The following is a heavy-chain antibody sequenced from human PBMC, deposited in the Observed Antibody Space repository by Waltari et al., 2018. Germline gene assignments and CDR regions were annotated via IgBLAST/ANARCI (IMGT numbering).Heavy chain of an antibody. CDR3: ARTSTRDFYYMDV. CDR2: IDPSDSYT. Sequence: EVQLVQSGAEVTKPGASLRISCKVSGYSFTTYWITWVRQMPGKGLEWMGRIDPSDSYTNYSPSFQGHVTISADRSINTAYLQWSSLKASDTAIYYCARTSTRDFYYMDVWGKGTTVTVSS. V-gene: IGHV5-10-1*01. J-gene: IGHJ6*03. D-gene: IGHD2-2*01. CDR1: GYSFTTYW.